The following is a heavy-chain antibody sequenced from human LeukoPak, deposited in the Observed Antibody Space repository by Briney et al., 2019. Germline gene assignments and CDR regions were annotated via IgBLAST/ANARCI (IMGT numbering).Heavy chain of an antibody. CDR2: ISGGGDST. Sequence: GGSLRLSWAASGFTFSNYAMRWVGQAPGKGLEWVSGISGGGDSTYYADSVKGRFTISRDNSKNTPYLQMNSLRAEDTAVYYCARRSGIAVAGAFDYWGQGTLVTVSS. D-gene: IGHD6-19*01. V-gene: IGHV3-23*01. CDR3: ARRSGIAVAGAFDY. J-gene: IGHJ4*02. CDR1: GFTFSNYA.